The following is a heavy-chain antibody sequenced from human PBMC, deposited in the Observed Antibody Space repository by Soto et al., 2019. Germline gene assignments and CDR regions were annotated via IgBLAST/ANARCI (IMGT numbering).Heavy chain of an antibody. J-gene: IGHJ3*02. CDR1: GHSFTSYW. D-gene: IGHD6-19*01. Sequence: WESLKISCKGSGHSFTSYWIGWVRQMPGKGLEWMGIIYPGDSDTRYSPSFQGQVTISADKSISTAYLQWSSLKASDTAMYYCARRYSSGGDAFDIWGQGTMVTVSS. V-gene: IGHV5-51*01. CDR3: ARRYSSGGDAFDI. CDR2: IYPGDSDT.